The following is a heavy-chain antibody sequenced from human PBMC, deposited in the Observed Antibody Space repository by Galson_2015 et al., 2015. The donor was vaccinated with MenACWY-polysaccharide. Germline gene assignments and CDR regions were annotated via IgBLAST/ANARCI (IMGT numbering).Heavy chain of an antibody. J-gene: IGHJ5*02. CDR1: GGSISRSIYY. CDR3: ATHTALRSFDPA. V-gene: IGHV4-39*01. CDR2: IYYIGNT. D-gene: IGHD3-9*01. Sequence: ETLSLTCTVSGGSISRSIYYWAWIRQPPGKGLEWIGSIYYIGNTYYNPSLKGRVTISVDMSKNRFSLNLSSVTSADTAVYYCATHTALRSFDPAWGQGTLVTVSS.